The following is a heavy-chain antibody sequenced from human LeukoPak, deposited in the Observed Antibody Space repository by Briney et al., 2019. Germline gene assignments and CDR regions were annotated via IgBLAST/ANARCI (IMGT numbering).Heavy chain of an antibody. J-gene: IGHJ3*02. CDR2: IYYSGST. D-gene: IGHD4-17*01. CDR3: ARVTMSTVTTDAFDI. V-gene: IGHV4-39*07. CDR1: GGSISSSSYY. Sequence: ASETLSLTCTVSGGSISSSSYYWGWIRQPPGKGLEWIGTIYYSGSTYYNPSLKSRVTISVDTSKNQFSLKLSSVTAADTAVYYCARVTMSTVTTDAFDIWGQGTMVTVSS.